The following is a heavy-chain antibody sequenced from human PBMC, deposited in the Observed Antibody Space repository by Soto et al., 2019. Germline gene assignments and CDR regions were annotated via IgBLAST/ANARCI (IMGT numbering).Heavy chain of an antibody. Sequence: QVQLQQWGAGLLKPSETLYLTCAVYGGSFSGYYWSWIRQPPGKGLEWIGEINHSGSTNYNPSLKSRVTISVDTSKNQFSLKLSSVTAADTAVYYCARRPMRVAVAGTPLDYWGQGTLVTVSS. CDR3: ARRPMRVAVAGTPLDY. CDR1: GGSFSGYY. V-gene: IGHV4-34*01. D-gene: IGHD6-19*01. J-gene: IGHJ4*02. CDR2: INHSGST.